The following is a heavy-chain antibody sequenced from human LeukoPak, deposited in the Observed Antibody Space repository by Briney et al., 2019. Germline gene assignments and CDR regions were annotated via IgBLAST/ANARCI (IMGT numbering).Heavy chain of an antibody. Sequence: SSETLSLTCTVSGGSISNYYWSWIRQPPGKGLEWIGYIYYSGSTNYNPSLKSRVTISVDTSKNQFSPKLSSVTAADTAVYYCARQVGATTELDYWGQGTLVTVSS. CDR2: IYYSGST. D-gene: IGHD1-26*01. V-gene: IGHV4-59*08. CDR3: ARQVGATTELDY. CDR1: GGSISNYY. J-gene: IGHJ4*02.